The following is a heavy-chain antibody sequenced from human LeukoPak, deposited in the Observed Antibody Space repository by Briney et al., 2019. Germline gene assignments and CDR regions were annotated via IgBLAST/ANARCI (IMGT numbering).Heavy chain of an antibody. V-gene: IGHV1-2*02. CDR1: GYTFTSYG. CDR2: INPDSGGT. D-gene: IGHD6-19*01. CDR3: ARVGIAVAGPKDY. J-gene: IGHJ4*02. Sequence: ASVKVSCKASGYTFTSYGISWVRQAPGQGLEWMGWINPDSGGTNYAQKFQARVTMTRDTSISTAYMELSRLRSDDTAVYYCARVGIAVAGPKDYWGQGTLVTVSS.